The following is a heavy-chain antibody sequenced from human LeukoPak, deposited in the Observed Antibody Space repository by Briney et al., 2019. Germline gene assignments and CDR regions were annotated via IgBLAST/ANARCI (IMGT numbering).Heavy chain of an antibody. CDR2: ISTSGSTR. V-gene: IGHV3-48*03. Sequence: HSGGSLRLSCAAPGFTFSSYEMNWVRQAPGKGLEWISYISTSGSTRHYADSVKGRFTTSRDNAKNSLYLQMSSLRAEDTAVYYCARDPRGMDVWGQGTTVTVSS. CDR3: ARDPRGMDV. CDR1: GFTFSSYE. J-gene: IGHJ6*02.